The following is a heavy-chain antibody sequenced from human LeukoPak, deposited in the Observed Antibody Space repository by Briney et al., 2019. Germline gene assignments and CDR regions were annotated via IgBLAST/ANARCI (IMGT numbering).Heavy chain of an antibody. Sequence: SETLSLTCTVSGGSISSGGYYWSWIRQHPGKGLEWIGYIYYSGSTYYNPSLTSRVTISVDTSKNQFSLKLSSVTAADTAVYYCARANYRGDAFDIWGQGTMVTVSS. D-gene: IGHD3-10*01. J-gene: IGHJ3*02. CDR1: GGSISSGGYY. V-gene: IGHV4-31*03. CDR3: ARANYRGDAFDI. CDR2: IYYSGST.